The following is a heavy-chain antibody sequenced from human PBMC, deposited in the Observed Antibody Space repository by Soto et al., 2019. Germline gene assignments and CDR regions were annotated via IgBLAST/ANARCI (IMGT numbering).Heavy chain of an antibody. CDR1: GYTFTSYA. D-gene: IGHD4-17*01. Sequence: ASVKVSCKASGYTFTSYAMHWVRQAPGQRLEWMGWINAGNGNTKYSQKFQGRVTITRDTSASTAYMELSSLRSEDTAVYYCARSIPLSTVTTWFDPWGQGTLVTVSS. CDR2: INAGNGNT. V-gene: IGHV1-3*01. J-gene: IGHJ5*02. CDR3: ARSIPLSTVTTWFDP.